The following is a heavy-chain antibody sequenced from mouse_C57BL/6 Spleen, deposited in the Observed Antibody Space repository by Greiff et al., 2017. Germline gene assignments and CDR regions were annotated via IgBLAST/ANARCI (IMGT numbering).Heavy chain of an antibody. Sequence: EVMLVESGGGLVKPGGSLKLSCAASGFTFSSYAMSWVRQTPDKRLEWVATISDGGSYTYYPDNVKGRFTISRDNAKNNLYLQMSHLKSEDTAMYYGARVGYYGSSPDYAMDYWGQGTSVTVSS. CDR2: ISDGGSYT. V-gene: IGHV5-4*03. CDR3: ARVGYYGSSPDYAMDY. J-gene: IGHJ4*01. CDR1: GFTFSSYA. D-gene: IGHD1-1*01.